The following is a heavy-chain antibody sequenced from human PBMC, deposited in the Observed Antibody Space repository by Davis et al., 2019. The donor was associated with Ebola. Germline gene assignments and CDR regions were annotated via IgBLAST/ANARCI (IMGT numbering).Heavy chain of an antibody. J-gene: IGHJ6*02. Sequence: SQTLSLTCAVYGGSFSGYYWSWIRQPPGKGLEWIGEINHSGSTNYNPSLKSRVTISVDKSKNQFSLKLSSVTAADTAVYYCARGAWDCSGGSCLTTSGFHYYYAMDVWGQGTTVTVSS. CDR2: INHSGST. D-gene: IGHD2-15*01. CDR3: ARGAWDCSGGSCLTTSGFHYYYAMDV. V-gene: IGHV4-34*01. CDR1: GGSFSGYY.